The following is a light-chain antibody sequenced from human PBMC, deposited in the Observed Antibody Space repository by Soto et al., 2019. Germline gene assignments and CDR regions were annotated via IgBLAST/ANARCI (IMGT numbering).Light chain of an antibody. Sequence: QSVLTQPASVSGSPGQSITISCTGTSSDVGAFNFVSWYQQHPGKAPKLVIYDVRHRPSGVSDRFSGSKSGNTASLTIYGLRAEDEADYYCTSHTTTSPPVLFGGGTKLTVL. V-gene: IGLV2-14*03. CDR3: TSHTTTSPPVL. J-gene: IGLJ2*01. CDR2: DVR. CDR1: SSDVGAFNF.